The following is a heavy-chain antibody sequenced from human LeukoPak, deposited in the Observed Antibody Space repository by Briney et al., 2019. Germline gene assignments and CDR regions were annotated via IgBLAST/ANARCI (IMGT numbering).Heavy chain of an antibody. D-gene: IGHD3-16*01. J-gene: IGHJ4*02. Sequence: GGSLRLSCAASGFTFSSYSMNWVRQAPGKGLEWVSPITSGSTYIYYADSVKGRFTISRDNAKNSLYLQMNSLRADDTAVYYCARTVLPCFFDYWGQGTLVTVSS. CDR2: ITSGSTYI. CDR3: ARTVLPCFFDY. CDR1: GFTFSSYS. V-gene: IGHV3-21*01.